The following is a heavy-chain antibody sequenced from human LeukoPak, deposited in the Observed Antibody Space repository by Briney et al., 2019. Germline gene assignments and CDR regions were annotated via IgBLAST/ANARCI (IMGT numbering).Heavy chain of an antibody. CDR2: IEYDGTDT. D-gene: IGHD3-3*01. CDR1: GFTFSNYG. V-gene: IGHV3-30*02. J-gene: IGHJ4*02. CDR3: AKVSVPFGVDPDY. Sequence: PGGSLRLSCAASGFTFSNYGMHWVRQAPGKGLEWVAFIEYDGTDTHFADSVRGRFTISRDNSEDTLYLQIITLRAVDTAVYYCAKVSVPFGVDPDYWGQGTLVTVSS.